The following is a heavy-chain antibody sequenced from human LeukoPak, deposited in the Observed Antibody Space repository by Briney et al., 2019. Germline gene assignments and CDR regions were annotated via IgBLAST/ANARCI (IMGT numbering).Heavy chain of an antibody. Sequence: ASVKVSCKASGYTFTGYYMHWVRQAPGQGLEWMRRINPNSGGTNYAQKFQGRVTMTRDTSISTAYMELSRLRSDDTAVYYCATSLTNIAVAGPDYFDYWGQGTLVTVSS. D-gene: IGHD6-19*01. CDR3: ATSLTNIAVAGPDYFDY. J-gene: IGHJ4*02. CDR1: GYTFTGYY. V-gene: IGHV1-2*06. CDR2: INPNSGGT.